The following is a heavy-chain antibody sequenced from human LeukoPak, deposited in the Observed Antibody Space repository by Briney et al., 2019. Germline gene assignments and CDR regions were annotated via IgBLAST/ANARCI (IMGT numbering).Heavy chain of an antibody. D-gene: IGHD3-22*01. J-gene: IGHJ3*02. CDR1: GFTFSSYA. V-gene: IGHV3-23*01. CDR2: ISGSGGST. Sequence: GGSLRLSCAASGFTFSSYAMSWVRQAPGKGLEWVSAISGSGGSTYCADSVKGRFTISRDNSKNTLYLQMNSLRAEDTAVYYCAKDYYDSSGYYYPHGKVVTFDIWGQGTMVTVSS. CDR3: AKDYYDSSGYYYPHGKVVTFDI.